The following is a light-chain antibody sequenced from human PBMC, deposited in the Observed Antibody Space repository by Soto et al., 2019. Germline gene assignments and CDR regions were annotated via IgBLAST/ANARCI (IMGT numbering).Light chain of an antibody. CDR2: AAS. V-gene: IGKV1-16*01. Sequence: DIQMTQSPSSLSASVGDTVTITCRASQGIYNFLAWFQQNPGKAPRSLISAASSLQSGVPSRFSGSGSETDFTLTISSLQPEDFATYYCQQYHSYPVTFDGRTKVEIK. CDR3: QQYHSYPVT. J-gene: IGKJ4*01. CDR1: QGIYNF.